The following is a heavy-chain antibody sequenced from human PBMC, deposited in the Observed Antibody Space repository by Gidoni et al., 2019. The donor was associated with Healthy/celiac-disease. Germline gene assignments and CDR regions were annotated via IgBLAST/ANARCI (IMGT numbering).Heavy chain of an antibody. J-gene: IGHJ4*02. CDR2: INPNSGGT. V-gene: IGHV1-2*02. CDR3: ARDGDSSGYDPNDY. Sequence: QVQPGPSGGEGKKPGASVKVSCKASGYSLTGYYMHWVRQAPGKGLEWMGWINPNSGGTNYAQKFQGRVTMTRDTSISTAYMELSRLRSDDTAVYYCARDGDSSGYDPNDYWGQGTLVTVSS. D-gene: IGHD3-22*01. CDR1: GYSLTGYY.